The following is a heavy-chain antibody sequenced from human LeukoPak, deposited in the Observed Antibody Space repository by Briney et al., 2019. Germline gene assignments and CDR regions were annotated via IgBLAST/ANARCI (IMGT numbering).Heavy chain of an antibody. CDR1: SGSISGYY. D-gene: IGHD3-22*01. Sequence: SETLSLTCTVSSGSISGYYWSWIRQPPGKGLEWIGYIYYSGSTNYNPSLKSRVTISVDTSKNQFSLKLSSVTAADTAVYYCARITYYYDSSGYSYYFDYWGQGTLVTVSS. V-gene: IGHV4-59*01. CDR3: ARITYYYDSSGYSYYFDY. CDR2: IYYSGST. J-gene: IGHJ4*02.